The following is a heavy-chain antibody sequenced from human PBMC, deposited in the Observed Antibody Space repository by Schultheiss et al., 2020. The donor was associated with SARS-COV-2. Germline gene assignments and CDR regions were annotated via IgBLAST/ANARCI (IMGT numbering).Heavy chain of an antibody. CDR2: MNPNSGNT. CDR3: ARVEVRGTDWFDP. CDR1: GYTFTNYD. V-gene: IGHV1-8*01. Sequence: ASVKVSCKASGYTFTNYDINWVRKATGQGLEWMGWMNPNSGNTGYAQKFQGRVTMTRNTSISTAYMELSSLRSEDTAVYYCARVEVRGTDWFDPWGQGTLVTVSS. J-gene: IGHJ5*02. D-gene: IGHD3-10*01.